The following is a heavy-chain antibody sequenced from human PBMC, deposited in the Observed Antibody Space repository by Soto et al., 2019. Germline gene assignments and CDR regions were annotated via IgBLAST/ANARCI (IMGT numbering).Heavy chain of an antibody. CDR1: GYSFTKYW. V-gene: IGHV5-10-1*01. CDR3: ARPEGGTSLADY. J-gene: IGHJ4*01. Sequence: PGESLKISCKGSGYSFTKYWITWVRQMPGKGLEWMGRIDPSDSYTNYSPSFQGHVTISVDKSISTAYLPWSSLKASDTAMYYCARPEGGTSLADYWGHGTLFSVSP. CDR2: IDPSDSYT. D-gene: IGHD2-2*01.